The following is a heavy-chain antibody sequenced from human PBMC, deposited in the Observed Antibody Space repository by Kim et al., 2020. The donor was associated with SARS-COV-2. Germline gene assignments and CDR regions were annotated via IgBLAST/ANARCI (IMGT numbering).Heavy chain of an antibody. V-gene: IGHV3-74*01. CDR3: ARGGGQRGYGMDV. CDR1: GFTFSSYS. CDR2: INSDGSST. Sequence: GGSLRLSCAASGFTFSSYSMHWVRQAPGKGLVWVSRINSDGSSTCYADSVKGRFTISRDNAKNTLYLQMNSLRAEDTAVYYCARGGGQRGYGMDVCGQGTTVTVSS. J-gene: IGHJ6*02.